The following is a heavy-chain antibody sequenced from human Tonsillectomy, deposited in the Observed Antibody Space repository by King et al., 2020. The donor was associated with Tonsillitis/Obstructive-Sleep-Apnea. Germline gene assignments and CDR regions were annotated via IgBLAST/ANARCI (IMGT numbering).Heavy chain of an antibody. J-gene: IGHJ4*02. Sequence: VQLVQSGGGVVQPGRSLRLSCAASGFTFSSYPMHWVRQAPGKGLEWVAFISYDGRNKYYADSVKGRFTISRDNSKNTLYLQMNSLRPEDTAVYYCATDTGYGRADLVATEPDYWSQGTLLTVSS. CDR3: ATDTGYGRADLVATEPDY. CDR1: GFTFSSYP. CDR2: ISYDGRNK. V-gene: IGHV3-30*04. D-gene: IGHD5-12*01.